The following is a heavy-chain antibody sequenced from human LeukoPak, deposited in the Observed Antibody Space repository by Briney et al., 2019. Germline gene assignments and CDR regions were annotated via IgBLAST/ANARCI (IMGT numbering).Heavy chain of an antibody. J-gene: IGHJ4*02. CDR1: GYTFTGYY. Sequence: ASVKVSCTASGYTFTGYYMHWVRQAPGQGLEWMGRINPNSGGTNYALKFQDRVTMTRDTSISTAYMELSRLRSDDTAVYYCASQGSSGWCDFWGQGTLVTVSS. D-gene: IGHD6-19*01. CDR2: INPNSGGT. V-gene: IGHV1-2*06. CDR3: ASQGSSGWCDF.